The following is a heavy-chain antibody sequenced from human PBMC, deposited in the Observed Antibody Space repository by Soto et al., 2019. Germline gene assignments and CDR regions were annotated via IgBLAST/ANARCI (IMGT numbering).Heavy chain of an antibody. D-gene: IGHD3-22*01. Sequence: CSVKVSCKASGVTFSSYAISWVRQAPGQGLEWMGGIIPIFGTANYAQKFQGRVTITADESTSTAYMELSSLRSEDTAVYYCARTGDSSGYHQTPDYYYYYGMDVWGQGTTVTVSS. CDR1: GVTFSSYA. V-gene: IGHV1-69*13. CDR2: IIPIFGTA. J-gene: IGHJ6*02. CDR3: ARTGDSSGYHQTPDYYYYYGMDV.